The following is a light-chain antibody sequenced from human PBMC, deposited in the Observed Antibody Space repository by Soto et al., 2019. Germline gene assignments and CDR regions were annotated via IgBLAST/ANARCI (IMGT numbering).Light chain of an antibody. CDR1: QSLSSNS. V-gene: IGKV3-20*01. CDR2: GAS. Sequence: EIVLTQSPGTLSLSPGGRATLSCGASQSLSSNSLAWYQQKPGQAPRLLIYGASSRATGIPDRFSGSGSGTDFTLTISRLEPKDFAVYYCQQYGTSPYTFGQGTKLEIK. J-gene: IGKJ2*01. CDR3: QQYGTSPYT.